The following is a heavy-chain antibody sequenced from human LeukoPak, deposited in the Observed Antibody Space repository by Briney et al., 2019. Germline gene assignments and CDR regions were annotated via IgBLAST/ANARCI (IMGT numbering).Heavy chain of an antibody. J-gene: IGHJ4*02. CDR3: ARTDGDLDY. Sequence: ASVKVSCKASGYTFTRYDINWVRQGTGQGLEWMGWMNPKSGNTGNVQKFQGRVTMTRDTSISTAYMELSSLRSEDTAVYYCARTDGDLDYWGQGTLVTVSS. V-gene: IGHV1-8*01. CDR1: GYTFTRYD. D-gene: IGHD4-17*01. CDR2: MNPKSGNT.